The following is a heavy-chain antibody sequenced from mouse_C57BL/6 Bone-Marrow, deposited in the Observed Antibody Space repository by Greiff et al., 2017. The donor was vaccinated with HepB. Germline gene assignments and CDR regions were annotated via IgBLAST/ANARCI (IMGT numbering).Heavy chain of an antibody. CDR1: GFTFSDYY. CDR3: ARGHYGPYYFDY. D-gene: IGHD1-1*01. J-gene: IGHJ2*01. CDR2: INYDGSST. Sequence: EVKVVESEGGLVQPGSSMKLSCTASGFTFSDYYMAWVRQVPEKGLEWVANINYDGSSTYYLDSLKSRFIISRDNAKNILYLQMSSLKSEDTATYYCARGHYGPYYFDYWGQGTTLTVSS. V-gene: IGHV5-16*01.